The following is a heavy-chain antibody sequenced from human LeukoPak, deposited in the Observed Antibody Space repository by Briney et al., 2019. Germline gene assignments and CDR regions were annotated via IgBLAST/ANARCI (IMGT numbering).Heavy chain of an antibody. CDR3: ARHFADDYYDSSATSDAFDI. CDR2: ISAYNGNT. V-gene: IGHV1-18*01. Sequence: ASVKVSCKASGYTFTSYGISWVRQAPGQGLEWMGWISAYNGNTNYAQKLQGRVTMTTDPSTSTAYMELRSLRSDDTAVYYCARHFADDYYDSSATSDAFDIWGQGTMVTVSS. J-gene: IGHJ3*02. D-gene: IGHD3-22*01. CDR1: GYTFTSYG.